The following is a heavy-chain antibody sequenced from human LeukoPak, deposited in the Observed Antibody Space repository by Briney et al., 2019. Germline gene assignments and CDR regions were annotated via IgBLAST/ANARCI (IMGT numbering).Heavy chain of an antibody. J-gene: IGHJ4*02. D-gene: IGHD6-19*01. CDR1: GYSFTSYW. CDR3: ARSVAEKEDY. V-gene: IGHV5-10-1*01. CDR2: IDPSVSYT. Sequence: GESLRISCKGSGYSFTSYWISWVRQMSGKGLEWMGRIDPSVSYTNYSPSFQGHVTISADKSISTAYLQWSSLKASDTAMYYCARSVAEKEDYWGQGTLVTVSS.